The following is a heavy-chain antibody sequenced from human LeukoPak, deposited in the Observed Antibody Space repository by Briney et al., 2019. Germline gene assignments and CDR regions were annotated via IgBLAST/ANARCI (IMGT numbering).Heavy chain of an antibody. J-gene: IGHJ4*02. CDR2: IWFDGSNK. D-gene: IGHD3-22*01. CDR3: VKGHDSSGYYLSYFDY. V-gene: IGHV3-33*06. CDR1: GFTFSSYG. Sequence: GRSLRLSCAASGFTFSSYGMHWVRQAPGKGLEWVAIIWFDGSNKYYADSVKGRFTISRDNSKNTLYLQMSSLRAEDTAVYYCVKGHDSSGYYLSYFDYWGQGALVTVSS.